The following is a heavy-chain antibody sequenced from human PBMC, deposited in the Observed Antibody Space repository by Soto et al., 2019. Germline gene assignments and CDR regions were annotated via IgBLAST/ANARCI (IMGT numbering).Heavy chain of an antibody. J-gene: IGHJ5*02. CDR2: IYHTGTT. CDR1: VASISSRNW. V-gene: IGHV4-4*02. D-gene: IGHD2-21*01. CDR3: ARLRIATNNYKWFDP. Sequence: PSETLSLTCVVSVASISSRNWLSWVRQSPAKGLEWIGEIYHTGTTNYNPSLKSRVTLSVDTSERQFSLNLRLVTAADTAVYYCARLRIATNNYKWFDPWGQGTLVTVSS.